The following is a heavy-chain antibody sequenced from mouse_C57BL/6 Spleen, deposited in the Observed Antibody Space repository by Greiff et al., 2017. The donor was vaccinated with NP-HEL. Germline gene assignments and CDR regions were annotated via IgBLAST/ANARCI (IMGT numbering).Heavy chain of an antibody. V-gene: IGHV1-69*01. CDR3: ARFDYGRDY. CDR1: GYTFTSYW. D-gene: IGHD1-1*01. CDR2: IDPSDSYT. J-gene: IGHJ2*01. Sequence: VQLQQSGAELVMPGASVKLSCKASGYTFTSYWMHWVKQRPGQGLEWIGEIDPSDSYTNYNQKFKGKSTLTVDKSSSTAYMQLSSLTSEDSAVYYCARFDYGRDYWGQGTTLTVSS.